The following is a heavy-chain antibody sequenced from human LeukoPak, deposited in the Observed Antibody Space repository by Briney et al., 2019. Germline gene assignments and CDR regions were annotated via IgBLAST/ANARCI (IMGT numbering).Heavy chain of an antibody. D-gene: IGHD5-12*01. CDR2: LYPGDSDT. CDR3: ARLPGIVATIERYFDY. CDR1: GYSLATYW. Sequence: ASLMIFCKGSGYSLATYWIAWVRQMPGKGLEWMGILYPGDSDTRYSPSFQGQVTISADKSISTAYLHWSSLKASDTAMYYCARLPGIVATIERYFDYWGQGTLVTVSS. V-gene: IGHV5-51*01. J-gene: IGHJ4*02.